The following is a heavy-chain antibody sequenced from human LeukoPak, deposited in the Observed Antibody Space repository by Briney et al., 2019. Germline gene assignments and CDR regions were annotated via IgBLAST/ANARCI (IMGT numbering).Heavy chain of an antibody. Sequence: HPGGSLRLSCTASGFTFSSYSMNWVRQAPGKGLEWVSYISSSSSTIYYADSVKGRFTISRDNAKNSLYLQMNSLRAEDTAVYYCARDPSAWQWLDDYWGQGTLVTVSS. J-gene: IGHJ4*02. CDR2: ISSSSSTI. CDR3: ARDPSAWQWLDDY. CDR1: GFTFSSYS. D-gene: IGHD6-19*01. V-gene: IGHV3-48*04.